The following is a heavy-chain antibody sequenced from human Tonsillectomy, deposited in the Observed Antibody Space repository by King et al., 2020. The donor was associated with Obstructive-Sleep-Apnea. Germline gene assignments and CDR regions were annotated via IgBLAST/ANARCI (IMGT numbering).Heavy chain of an antibody. V-gene: IGHV3-23*04. D-gene: IGHD3-3*01. Sequence: QLVQSGGALVQPGGSLRLSCAASGFTFNNYVMTWVRQAPGKGLEWVSSIEGDGDSPYSADSVKGRFTISRDNSKNTLYLQMNRVRAEDTAIYYCATSWSGYYYFDYWGQGSLVTVSS. CDR2: IEGDGDSP. J-gene: IGHJ4*02. CDR1: GFTFNNYV. CDR3: ATSWSGYYYFDY.